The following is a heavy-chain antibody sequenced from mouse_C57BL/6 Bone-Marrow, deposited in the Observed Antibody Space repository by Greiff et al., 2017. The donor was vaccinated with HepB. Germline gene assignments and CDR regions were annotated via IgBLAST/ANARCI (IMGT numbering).Heavy chain of an antibody. CDR3: ARRAYYYGSSYFDY. Sequence: EVHLVESGGGLVQPGGSLKLSCAASGFTFSDYYMYWVRQTPEKRLEWVAYISNGGGSTYYPDTVKGRFTISRDNAKNTLYLQMSRLKSEDTAMYYCARRAYYYGSSYFDYWGQGTTLTVSS. CDR1: GFTFSDYY. J-gene: IGHJ2*01. D-gene: IGHD1-1*01. V-gene: IGHV5-12*01. CDR2: ISNGGGST.